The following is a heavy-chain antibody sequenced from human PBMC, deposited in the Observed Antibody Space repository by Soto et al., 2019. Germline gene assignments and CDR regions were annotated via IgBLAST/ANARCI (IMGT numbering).Heavy chain of an antibody. D-gene: IGHD2-2*01. V-gene: IGHV1-8*01. CDR3: VRGGFLSHDHVIIAPATLGFDP. CDR2: MNPNRTNT. Sequence: QVQLMQSGAEVKKPGASVKVSCKASGYTFTTYDINWVRQAPGQGLEWMGWMNPNRTNTGYAEKFQGRVTMTRDTSIRPAYMELSSLRYDDTAVYYCVRGGFLSHDHVIIAPATLGFDPWGQGTLVTVSS. J-gene: IGHJ5*02. CDR1: GYTFTTYD.